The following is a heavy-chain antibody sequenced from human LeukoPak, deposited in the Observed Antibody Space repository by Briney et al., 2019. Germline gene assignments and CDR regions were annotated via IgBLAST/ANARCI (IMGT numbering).Heavy chain of an antibody. V-gene: IGHV3-23*01. J-gene: IGHJ5*02. D-gene: IGHD2-15*01. CDR1: GFTFSSYA. CDR2: ISGSGGST. Sequence: PGGSLRLSCAASGFTFSSYAMSWVRQAPGKGLEWVSAISGSGGSTYYADSVKGRFTISRDNAKNSLYLQMNSLRAEDTAVYYCARAPQGYCSGGSCYRNWFDPWGQGTLVTVSS. CDR3: ARAPQGYCSGGSCYRNWFDP.